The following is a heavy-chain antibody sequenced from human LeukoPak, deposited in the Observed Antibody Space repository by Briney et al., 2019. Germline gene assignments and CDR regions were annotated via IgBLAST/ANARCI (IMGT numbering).Heavy chain of an antibody. J-gene: IGHJ4*02. CDR2: ISAYNGST. CDR1: GYTFTSYG. V-gene: IGHV1-18*04. CDR3: AREGFYGSGSYQRYYFDY. Sequence: ASVKVSCKASGYTFTSYGISWVRQAPGQGLEWMGWISAYNGSTNYAQKLQGRVTMTTDTSTSTAYMELRSLRSDDTAVYYCAREGFYGSGSYQRYYFDYWGQGTLVTVSS. D-gene: IGHD3-10*01.